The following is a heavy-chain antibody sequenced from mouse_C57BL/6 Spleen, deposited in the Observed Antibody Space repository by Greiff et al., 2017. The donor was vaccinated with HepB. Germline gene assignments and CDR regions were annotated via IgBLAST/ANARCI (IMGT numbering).Heavy chain of an antibody. CDR1: GYAFSSSW. CDR2: IYPGDGDT. CDR3: ARSGYAYSFAY. V-gene: IGHV1-82*01. D-gene: IGHD2-10*01. J-gene: IGHJ3*01. Sequence: VQGVESGPELVKPGASVKISCKASGYAFSSSWMNWVKQRPGKGLEWIGRIYPGDGDTNYNGKFKGKATLTADKSSSTAYMQLSSLTSEDSAVYFCARSGYAYSFAYWGQGTLVTVSA.